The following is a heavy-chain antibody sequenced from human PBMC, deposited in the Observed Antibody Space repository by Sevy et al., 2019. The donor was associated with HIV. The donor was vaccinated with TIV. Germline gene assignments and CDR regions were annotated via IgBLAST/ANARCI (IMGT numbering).Heavy chain of an antibody. Sequence: GGSLRLSCAASGFTFTTYWMIWIRQAPGKGLEWVANINRDGTQKYYADSLKDRFTISRDNAENSLYLQMDSLRAEDTALYYCARESGGPSVVDLWGQGTLVTVSS. J-gene: IGHJ5*02. CDR3: ARESGGPSVVDL. CDR1: GFTFTTYW. D-gene: IGHD2-15*01. CDR2: INRDGTQK. V-gene: IGHV3-7*01.